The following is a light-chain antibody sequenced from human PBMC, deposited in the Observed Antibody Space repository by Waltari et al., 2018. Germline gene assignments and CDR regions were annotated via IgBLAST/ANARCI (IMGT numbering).Light chain of an antibody. CDR2: GTS. Sequence: EIVLTQSPGTLSSSPGERATLSCRASRSISSGYLAWYQQKPGQAPRFLIYGTSRRATGIPDRFSGSGSGTEFTLTINRLESEDFAVYFCQQYDSSPTFGPGTKVEVK. V-gene: IGKV3-20*01. J-gene: IGKJ3*01. CDR1: RSISSGY. CDR3: QQYDSSPT.